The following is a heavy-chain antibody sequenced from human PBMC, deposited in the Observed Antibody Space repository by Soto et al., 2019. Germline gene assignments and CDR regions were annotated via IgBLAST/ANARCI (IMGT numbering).Heavy chain of an antibody. V-gene: IGHV3-30*18. CDR2: ISYDGSNK. Sequence: VQLVESGGGVVQPGRSLRLSCAASGFTFSSYSIHWVRQAPGKGLEWVSVISYDGSNKYYGESVKGRFTISRDNSKNTVSLQMNSLRTEDTALYYCANGYCGCGCESRGANFDYWGRGTLVSVSS. D-gene: IGHD2-21*02. CDR1: GFTFSSYS. CDR3: ANGYCGCGCESRGANFDY. J-gene: IGHJ4*02.